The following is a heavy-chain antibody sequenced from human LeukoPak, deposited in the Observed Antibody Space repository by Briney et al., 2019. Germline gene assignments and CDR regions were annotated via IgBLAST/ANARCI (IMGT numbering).Heavy chain of an antibody. V-gene: IGHV3-30-3*01. CDR1: GFTFSSYA. J-gene: IGHJ6*02. D-gene: IGHD6-19*01. CDR2: ISYDGSNK. Sequence: GRSLRLSCAASGFTFSSYAMHWVRQAPGKGLEWVVVISYDGSNKYCADSVKGRFTISRDNSKNTLYLQMNSLRAEDTAVYYCARVGDSSGWVRPRYGMDVWGQGTTVTVSS. CDR3: ARVGDSSGWVRPRYGMDV.